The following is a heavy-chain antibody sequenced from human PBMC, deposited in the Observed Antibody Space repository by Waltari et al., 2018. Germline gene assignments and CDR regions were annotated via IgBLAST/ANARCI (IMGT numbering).Heavy chain of an antibody. CDR3: SNSRLNRPDDWYYFDY. D-gene: IGHD3-9*01. J-gene: IGHJ4*02. V-gene: IGHV3-53*01. CDR2: IPCPRNP. Sequence: EVQLVESGGGLIQPGGSLRLSCIASGFTVSSNYMSWVRQAPGNGPEWVSVIPCPRNPDLPDLVKGPLPTLRDTSKNTLYLQMSALRAEDTAVYYCSNSRLNRPDDWYYFDYWGQGTLVTVSS. CDR1: GFTVSSNY.